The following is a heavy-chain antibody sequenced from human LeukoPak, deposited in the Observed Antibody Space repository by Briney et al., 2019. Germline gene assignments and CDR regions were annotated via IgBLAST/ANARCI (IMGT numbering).Heavy chain of an antibody. D-gene: IGHD5-18*01. Sequence: SQTLSLTCAISGDSVSGSSVAWNWIRQSPSRGLEWLGRTYYRSKWYNGYAVSVKSRLTINPDTSKNQFSLQLNSVTPEDTAVYYCARNLHTGFDYWGQGILVTVSS. J-gene: IGHJ4*02. CDR1: GDSVSGSSVA. CDR2: TYYRSKWYN. V-gene: IGHV6-1*01. CDR3: ARNLHTGFDY.